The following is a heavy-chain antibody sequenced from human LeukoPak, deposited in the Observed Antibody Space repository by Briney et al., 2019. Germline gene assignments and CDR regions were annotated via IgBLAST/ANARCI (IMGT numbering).Heavy chain of an antibody. D-gene: IGHD2-2*02. CDR2: INPSGGST. J-gene: IGHJ4*02. CDR3: ARTVLGYCSSTSCNTQLDY. V-gene: IGHV1-46*01. Sequence: ASVKVSCKAPGYTFTSYYMHWVRQAPGQGLEWMGIINPSGGSTSYAQKFQGRVTVTRDTSTSTVYMELSSLRSEDTAVYYCARTVLGYCSSTSCNTQLDYWGQGTLVTVSS. CDR1: GYTFTSYY.